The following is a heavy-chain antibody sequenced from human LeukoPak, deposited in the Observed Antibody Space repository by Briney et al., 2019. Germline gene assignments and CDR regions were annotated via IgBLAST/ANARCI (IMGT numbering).Heavy chain of an antibody. J-gene: IGHJ4*02. CDR3: ARRSSWYYFDY. CDR2: IYHSGST. V-gene: IGHV4-38-2*01. Sequence: SETLSLTCAVSGYSISSGYYWGWIRQPPGKGLEWIGSIYHSGSTYYNPSLKSRVTISVDTSKNQFSLKLSSVTAADTAVYYCARRSSWYYFDYWGQGTLVTVSS. D-gene: IGHD6-13*01. CDR1: GYSISSGYY.